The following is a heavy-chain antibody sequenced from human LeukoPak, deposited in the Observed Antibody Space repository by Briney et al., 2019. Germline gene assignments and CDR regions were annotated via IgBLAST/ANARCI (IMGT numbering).Heavy chain of an antibody. V-gene: IGHV4-59*08. J-gene: IGHJ4*02. D-gene: IGHD3/OR15-3a*01. CDR1: GGSISSYY. Sequence: SDTLSLTCTVTGGSISSYYWSWIGQPPGKGLERIGYIYYSGSTNYNPSLKSRVTISVDTSKNQFSLKLSSVTAADTAVYYCARHFRFLGLAMGPDYWGQGTLVTVSS. CDR2: IYYSGST. CDR3: ARHFRFLGLAMGPDY.